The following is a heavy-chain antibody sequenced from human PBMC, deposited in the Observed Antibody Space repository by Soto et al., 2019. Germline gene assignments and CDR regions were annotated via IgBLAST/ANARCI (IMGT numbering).Heavy chain of an antibody. Sequence: ASVKVSCKASGYTFTTYYMHWVRQAPGQGLEWVGVINPGDANTYYTQNFQGRVTMTRDTSTSTVYMELSSLRHEDTAVYYCASSYSNYALIDYYYYGMDVWGQGTTVTVSS. J-gene: IGHJ6*02. D-gene: IGHD4-4*01. CDR2: INPGDANT. V-gene: IGHV1-46*01. CDR3: ASSYSNYALIDYYYYGMDV. CDR1: GYTFTTYY.